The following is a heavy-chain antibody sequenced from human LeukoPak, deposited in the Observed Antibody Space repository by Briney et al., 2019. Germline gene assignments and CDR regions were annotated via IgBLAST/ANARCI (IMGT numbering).Heavy chain of an antibody. CDR2: INPNSGGT. CDR1: GYTFTGYY. Sequence: GASVKVSCKASGYTFTGYYMHWVRQAPGQGLEWMRWINPNSGGTNYAQKFQGWVTMTRDTSISTAYMELSRLRSEDTAVYYCARAQGYSSSWYVSYYYYYMDVWGKGTTVTVSS. J-gene: IGHJ6*03. CDR3: ARAQGYSSSWYVSYYYYYMDV. D-gene: IGHD6-13*01. V-gene: IGHV1-2*04.